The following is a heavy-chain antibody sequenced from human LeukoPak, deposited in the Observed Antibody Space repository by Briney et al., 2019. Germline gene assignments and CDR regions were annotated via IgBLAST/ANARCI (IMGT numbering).Heavy chain of an antibody. CDR1: GGSISSGGYS. Sequence: SETLSLTCTVSGGSISSGGYSWTWIRQHPGKGLEWIGYISYSGGAYYSSSLKSRITISIDASRNQFSLNLSSVTAADTAVYYCARDKYGHGLFDYWGQGTLVTVSS. D-gene: IGHD3-10*01. CDR2: ISYSGGA. V-gene: IGHV4-31*03. CDR3: ARDKYGHGLFDY. J-gene: IGHJ4*02.